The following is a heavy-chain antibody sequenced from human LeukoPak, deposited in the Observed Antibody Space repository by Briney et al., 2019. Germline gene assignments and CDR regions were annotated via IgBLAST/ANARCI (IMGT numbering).Heavy chain of an antibody. CDR1: GGTFSSYA. Sequence: SVKVSCKASGGTFSSYAISWVRQAPGQGLEWMGGIIPIFGTANYAQKFQGRVTITADESTSTAYMELSSLRSEDTAVYYCARELSCSSTSCYTEDAFDIWGQGTMVTVSS. D-gene: IGHD2-2*02. CDR2: IIPIFGTA. V-gene: IGHV1-69*13. CDR3: ARELSCSSTSCYTEDAFDI. J-gene: IGHJ3*02.